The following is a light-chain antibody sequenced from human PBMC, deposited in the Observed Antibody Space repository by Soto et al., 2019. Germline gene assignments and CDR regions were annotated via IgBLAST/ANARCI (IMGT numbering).Light chain of an antibody. V-gene: IGKV1-5*03. CDR2: TSS. Sequence: DIQMTQSPSTLSASVGDRVTITFRASQSISSWLAWYQQKPGKAPKLLIYTSSSLESGVPSRFSGSGSGTDFTLTISSLHPDDLAAYYCQQYYSYSDTFGQGTKLEIK. J-gene: IGKJ2*01. CDR1: QSISSW. CDR3: QQYYSYSDT.